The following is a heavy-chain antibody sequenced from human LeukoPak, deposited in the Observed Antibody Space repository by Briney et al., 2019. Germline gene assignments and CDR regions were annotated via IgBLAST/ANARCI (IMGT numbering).Heavy chain of an antibody. CDR2: ISDDGRNK. Sequence: GRSLRLSCAASGFTFSSYGMHWVRQAPGKGLEWVAVISDDGRNKYYADSVKGRFTISRDNSKNMLYLQMNSLRVEDTAVYYCVKGGERVLRYFDWFDYWGQGTLVTVSS. CDR3: VKGGERVLRYFDWFDY. CDR1: GFTFSSYG. D-gene: IGHD3-9*01. V-gene: IGHV3-30*18. J-gene: IGHJ4*02.